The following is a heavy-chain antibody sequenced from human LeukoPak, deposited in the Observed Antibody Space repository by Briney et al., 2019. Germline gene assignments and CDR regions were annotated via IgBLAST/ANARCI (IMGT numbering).Heavy chain of an antibody. V-gene: IGHV3-21*01. CDR1: GFTFSSYS. CDR3: ARHQVLWFGELLGPFDY. J-gene: IGHJ4*02. Sequence: GGSLRLSCAASGFTFSSYSMNWVRQAPGKGLEWVSSISGSSSYIYYADSVKGRFTISRDNAKNSLYLQMNSLRAEDTAVFCCARHQVLWFGELLGPFDYWGQGTLVTVSS. D-gene: IGHD3-10*01. CDR2: ISGSSSYI.